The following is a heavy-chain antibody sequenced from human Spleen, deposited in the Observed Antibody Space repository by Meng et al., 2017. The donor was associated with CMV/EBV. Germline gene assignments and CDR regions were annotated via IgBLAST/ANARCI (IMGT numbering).Heavy chain of an antibody. CDR2: IYPSDSDT. CDR3: PTHXXXSWGTYYPAIDV. D-gene: IGHD3-16*01. J-gene: IGHJ6*02. V-gene: IGHV5-51*01. CDR1: GNIFSKNW. Sequence: KVSCXXVGNIFSKNWLAWVRQMPGKXLEWMGIIYPSDSDTRYSXSFQGQVAISADKXISTSYLQWXSLEASESAIYYCPTHXXXSWGTYYPAIDVWGQGTTVTVSS.